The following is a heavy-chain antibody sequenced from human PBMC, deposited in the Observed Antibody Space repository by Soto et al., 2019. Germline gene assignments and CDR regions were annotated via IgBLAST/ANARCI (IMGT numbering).Heavy chain of an antibody. CDR2: ISGRGDRT. CDR3: ARGPYSDSSEWFDP. D-gene: IGHD6-6*01. V-gene: IGHV3-23*01. Sequence: GGSLRLSCAASGFTFSSYAMAWVRQAPGKGLEWVSSISGRGDRTYYADSVKGRFTISRDNSKNTLSLQMNRLRAEDTALYYCARGPYSDSSEWFDPWGQGTLVTVSS. CDR1: GFTFSSYA. J-gene: IGHJ5*02.